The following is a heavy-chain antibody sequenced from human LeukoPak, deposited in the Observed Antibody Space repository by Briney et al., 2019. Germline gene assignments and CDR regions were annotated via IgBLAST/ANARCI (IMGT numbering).Heavy chain of an antibody. CDR2: ISGSGGST. J-gene: IGHJ4*01. V-gene: IGHV3-23*01. CDR3: AKDLDCSSTSCYTDC. D-gene: IGHD2-2*01. Sequence: PGGSLRLSCAASGFTFSNYAMSWVRQAPGRGLEWVSAISGSGGSTYYADPVKGRSTISSDNSKNTLYLQMNSLGAEDTAVYYCAKDLDCSSTSCYTDCWSEGSLVTVHS. CDR1: GFTFSNYA.